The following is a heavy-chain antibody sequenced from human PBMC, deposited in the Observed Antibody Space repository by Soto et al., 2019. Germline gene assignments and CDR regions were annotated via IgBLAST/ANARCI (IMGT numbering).Heavy chain of an antibody. CDR3: ANEPGQI. J-gene: IGHJ4*01. CDR1: GVTFYNYA. V-gene: IGHV3-9*01. CDR2: ISWNSNTI. Sequence: SMRLSFAASGVTFYNYAIHWVRQGPGKGREWVSGISWNSNTIAYADSVNGRFTISRDNAKNSLYLQMNSLRAEDTALYYCANEPGQIWGQGTLVTVS.